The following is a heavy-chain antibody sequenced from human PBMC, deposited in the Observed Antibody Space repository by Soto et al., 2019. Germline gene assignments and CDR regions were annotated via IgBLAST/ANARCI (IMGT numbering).Heavy chain of an antibody. CDR3: ARIYHSPRTGEDY. Sequence: EVQLVESGGGLVKPGGSLRLSCAASGFTFSSYSMNWVRQAPGKGLEWVSSISSSSSYIYYADSVKGRFTISRDNAKNSLYLQMNSLRAEDTAVYYCARIYHSPRTGEDYWGQGTLVTVSS. D-gene: IGHD3-10*01. V-gene: IGHV3-21*01. J-gene: IGHJ4*02. CDR2: ISSSSSYI. CDR1: GFTFSSYS.